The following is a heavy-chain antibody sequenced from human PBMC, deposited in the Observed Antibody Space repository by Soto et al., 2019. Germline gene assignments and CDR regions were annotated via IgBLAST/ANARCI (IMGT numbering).Heavy chain of an antibody. CDR3: AKEDYGSNSLSSYGMDV. D-gene: IGHD4-17*01. CDR2: ISYDGSNK. V-gene: IGHV3-30*18. CDR1: GFTFSSYG. J-gene: IGHJ6*02. Sequence: PGGSLRLSCAASGFTFSSYGMHWVRQAPGKGLEWVAVISYDGSNKYYADSVKGRFTISRDNSKNTLYLQMNSLRAEDTAVYYCAKEDYGSNSLSSYGMDVWGQGTXVTVSS.